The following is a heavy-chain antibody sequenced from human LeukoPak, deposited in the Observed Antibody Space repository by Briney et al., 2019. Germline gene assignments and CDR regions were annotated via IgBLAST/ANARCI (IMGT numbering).Heavy chain of an antibody. CDR3: GEGRKGAWFPNY. V-gene: IGHV4-34*01. J-gene: IGHJ4*02. CDR2: INHSGST. Sequence: KPSETLSLTCAFYGASFSGYYWSWIRQPPGKGLEWIGEINHSGSTNYNPSLKSRVTISVDTSKNQFSLKLSSVTAADTAVYYCGEGRKGAWFPNYWGQGTLVTVSS. CDR1: GASFSGYY. D-gene: IGHD3-10*01.